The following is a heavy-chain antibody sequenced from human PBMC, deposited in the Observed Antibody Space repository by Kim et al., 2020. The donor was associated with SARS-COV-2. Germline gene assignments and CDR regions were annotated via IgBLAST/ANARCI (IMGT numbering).Heavy chain of an antibody. CDR2: IYYSGST. CDR3: VRTGLLHNYYYGMDV. CDR1: GGSISSYY. J-gene: IGHJ6*02. V-gene: IGHV4-59*01. Sequence: SETLSLTCTVSGGSISSYYWSWIRQPPGKGLEWIGYIYYSGSTNYNPSLKSRVTISVDTSKNQFSLKLSSVTAADTAVYYCVRTGLLHNYYYGMDVWGQG. D-gene: IGHD2-15*01.